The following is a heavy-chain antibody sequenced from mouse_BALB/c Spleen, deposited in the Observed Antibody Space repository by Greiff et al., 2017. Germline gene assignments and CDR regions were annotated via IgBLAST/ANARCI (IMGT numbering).Heavy chain of an antibody. D-gene: IGHD3-2*01. CDR2: ISSGSSTI. CDR1: GFTFSSFG. V-gene: IGHV5-17*02. Sequence: EVKVVESGGGLVQPGGSRKLSCAASGFTFSSFGMHWVRQAPEKGLEWVAYISSGSSTIYYADTVKGRFTISRDNPKNTLFLQMTSLRSEDTAMYYCARDSSGYSYYFDYWGRGTTLTVSS. CDR3: ARDSSGYSYYFDY. J-gene: IGHJ2*01.